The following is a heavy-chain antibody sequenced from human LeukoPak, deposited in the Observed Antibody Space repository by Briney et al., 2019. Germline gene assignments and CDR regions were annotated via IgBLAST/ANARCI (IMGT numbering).Heavy chain of an antibody. J-gene: IGHJ4*02. D-gene: IGHD2-21*01. CDR2: IRSKAYGGTT. CDR1: GFTFVDYA. V-gene: IGHV3-49*04. Sequence: PGGSLRLSCTGSGFTFVDYAMSWVRQAPGKGLEWVGFIRSKAYGGTTDYAASVKGRFTISRDESKSVVYLQMDSLKTEDTALYYCSRDGDRPGNSNFDYWGQGTLVTVSS. CDR3: SRDGDRPGNSNFDY.